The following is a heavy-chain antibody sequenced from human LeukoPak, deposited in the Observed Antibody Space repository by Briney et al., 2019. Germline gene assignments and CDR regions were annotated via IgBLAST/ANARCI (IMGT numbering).Heavy chain of an antibody. CDR2: IYYSGST. CDR1: GGSISSGSYY. J-gene: IGHJ5*02. Sequence: PSQTLSLTCTVSGGSISSGSYYWSWIRQPPGKGLEWIGYIYYSGSTYYNPSLKSRVTISVDTSKNQFSLKLSSVTAADTAVYYCAREESMVRGASWFDPWGQGTLVTVSP. CDR3: AREESMVRGASWFDP. D-gene: IGHD3-10*01. V-gene: IGHV4-61*01.